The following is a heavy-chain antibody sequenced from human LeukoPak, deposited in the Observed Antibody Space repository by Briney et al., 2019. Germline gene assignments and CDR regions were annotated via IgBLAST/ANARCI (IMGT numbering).Heavy chain of an antibody. CDR1: GFIFSGSS. V-gene: IGHV3-30*02. CDR2: IRFDATNK. J-gene: IGHJ4*02. D-gene: IGHD5-12*01. Sequence: GGSLRLSCAASGFIFSGSSMHWVRQAPGKGLEWVSFIRFDATNKYYADSVKGRFTISRDNSKNSLYLQMNSLRTEDTALYYCTKVLFKNNIVAGYFDSWGQGTLVTVSS. CDR3: TKVLFKNNIVAGYFDS.